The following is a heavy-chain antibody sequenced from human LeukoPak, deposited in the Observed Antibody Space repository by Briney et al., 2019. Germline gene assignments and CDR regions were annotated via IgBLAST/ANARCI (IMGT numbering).Heavy chain of an antibody. CDR1: GYTFTSYG. D-gene: IGHD3-22*01. V-gene: IGHV1-18*01. Sequence: ASVKVSCKASGYTFTSYGISWVRQAPGQGLERMGWISAYNGNTNYAQKLQGRVTMTTDTSTSTAYMELRSLRSDDTAVYYCARDLGNYDSSGLDYWGQGTLVTVSS. CDR2: ISAYNGNT. J-gene: IGHJ4*02. CDR3: ARDLGNYDSSGLDY.